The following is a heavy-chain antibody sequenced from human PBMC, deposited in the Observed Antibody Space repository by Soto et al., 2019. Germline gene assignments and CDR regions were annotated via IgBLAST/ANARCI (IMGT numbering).Heavy chain of an antibody. CDR3: ASSGGIVGATRCWFDP. CDR2: IIPIFGTA. J-gene: IGHJ5*02. Sequence: AVKVSCKASGGTFSSYAISWVRQAPGQGLEWMGGIIPIFGTANYAQKFQGRVTITADESTSTAYMELSSLRSEDTAVYYCASSGGIVGATRCWFDPWGQGTLVTVSS. CDR1: GGTFSSYA. V-gene: IGHV1-69*13. D-gene: IGHD1-26*01.